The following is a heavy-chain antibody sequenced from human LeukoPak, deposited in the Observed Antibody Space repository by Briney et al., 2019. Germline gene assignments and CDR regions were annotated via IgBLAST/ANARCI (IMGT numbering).Heavy chain of an antibody. V-gene: IGHV1-69*13. CDR3: ARDNEVRDEYYYYGMDV. Sequence: GASVKVSCKASGGTFSSYAISWVRQAPGQGLEWMGGIIPIFGTANYAQKFQGRVTITADESTSTAYTELSSLRSEDTAVYYCARDNEVRDEYYYYGMDVWGQGTTVTVSS. D-gene: IGHD3-10*01. CDR2: IIPIFGTA. CDR1: GGTFSSYA. J-gene: IGHJ6*02.